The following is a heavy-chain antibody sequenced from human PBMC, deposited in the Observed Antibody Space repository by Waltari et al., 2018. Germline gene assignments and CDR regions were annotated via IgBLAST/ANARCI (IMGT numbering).Heavy chain of an antibody. V-gene: IGHV3-23*04. Sequence: EVQLVESGGGLVQPGGSLRLSCAASGFTFSSYAMSWVRPAPGKGLGWVAAISGIGGSTYYADSGKGRFTISSDNSKNTLYLQMTSLRAEDTAVYYCAKEPATIFGVFILEDYWGQGTLVTVSS. CDR2: ISGIGGST. CDR3: AKEPATIFGVFILEDY. D-gene: IGHD3-3*01. CDR1: GFTFSSYA. J-gene: IGHJ4*02.